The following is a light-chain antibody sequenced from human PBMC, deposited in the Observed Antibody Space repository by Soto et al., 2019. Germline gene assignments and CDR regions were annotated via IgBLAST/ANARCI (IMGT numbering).Light chain of an antibody. Sequence: DIQMTQSPSSLSASVADRVTITCRASQSISSYLNWYQQKPGKAPKLLIYAASSLQSGVPSRFSGSGSGIDFTLTISSLQPEDFATYYCQQTYSTLPLTFGGGTKVEI. CDR2: AAS. V-gene: IGKV1-39*01. J-gene: IGKJ4*01. CDR1: QSISSY. CDR3: QQTYSTLPLT.